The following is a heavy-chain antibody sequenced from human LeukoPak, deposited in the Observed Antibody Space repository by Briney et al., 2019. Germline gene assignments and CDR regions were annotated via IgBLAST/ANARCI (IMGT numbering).Heavy chain of an antibody. CDR3: ARHWGLEYRPHGMDV. Sequence: PGGSLRLSCAASGFTFSSYSMNWVRQAPGKGLEWVSSISSSSSYIYYADSVKGRFTISRDNAKNSLYLQMNSLRAEDTAVYYCARHWGLEYRPHGMDVWGQGTTVTVSS. CDR2: ISSSSSYI. J-gene: IGHJ6*02. CDR1: GFTFSSYS. D-gene: IGHD7-27*01. V-gene: IGHV3-21*01.